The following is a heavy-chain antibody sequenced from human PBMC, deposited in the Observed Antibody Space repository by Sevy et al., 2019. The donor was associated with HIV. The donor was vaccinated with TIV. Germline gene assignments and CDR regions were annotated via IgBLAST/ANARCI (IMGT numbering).Heavy chain of an antibody. D-gene: IGHD1-1*01. CDR2: IYYSGET. V-gene: IGHV4-39*01. Sequence: SETLSLTCTVSGGSIGTTSYYWGWIRQPPGMGLEWIGSIYYSGETYYDPSLKSRVTISIDTSKNQFSLRLNSVTAADTAVYYCARQPPSVTRRLTRQFDFWGQGTLVTVSS. J-gene: IGHJ4*02. CDR3: ARQPPSVTRRLTRQFDF. CDR1: GGSIGTTSYY.